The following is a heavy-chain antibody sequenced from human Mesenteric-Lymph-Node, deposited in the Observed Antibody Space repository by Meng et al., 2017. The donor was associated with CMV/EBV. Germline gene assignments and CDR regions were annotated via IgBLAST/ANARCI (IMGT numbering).Heavy chain of an antibody. Sequence: GESLKISCAASGFTFSSYAMYWVRQAPGKGLEWVAVISYHGSNKYYADSVKGRFTISRDNSKNTLYLQMNSLRAEDTAVYYCARDYAKYYDSSAPVVWGQGTLVTVSS. CDR3: ARDYAKYYDSSAPVV. CDR1: GFTFSSYA. D-gene: IGHD3-22*01. J-gene: IGHJ4*02. CDR2: ISYHGSNK. V-gene: IGHV3-30*04.